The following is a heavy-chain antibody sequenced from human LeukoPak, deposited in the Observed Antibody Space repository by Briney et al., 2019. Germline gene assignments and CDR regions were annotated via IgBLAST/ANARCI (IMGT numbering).Heavy chain of an antibody. Sequence: SETLSLTCTVSGGSINDYYWSWIRRPPGKGLEWIGYTHYSGYANYNPSLKSRVTTSVDTSKNQFSLKVGSVTAADTAVYYCASESVALAGIDSWGQGTLVTVSS. V-gene: IGHV4-59*08. CDR2: THYSGYA. CDR1: GGSINDYY. J-gene: IGHJ4*02. D-gene: IGHD6-19*01. CDR3: ASESVALAGIDS.